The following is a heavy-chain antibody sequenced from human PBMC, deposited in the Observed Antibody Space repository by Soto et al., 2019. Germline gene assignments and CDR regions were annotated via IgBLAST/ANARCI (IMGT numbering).Heavy chain of an antibody. J-gene: IGHJ4*02. V-gene: IGHV1-18*01. CDR2: ISAYNGNT. CDR1: GYTFTSYG. Sequence: ASVKVSCKASGYTFTSYGISWVRQAPGQGLEWMGWISAYNGNTNYAQKLQGRVTMATDTSTSTAYMELRSLRSDDTAVYYCARMRQLAYRSYSWGQGTLVTVSS. D-gene: IGHD6-6*01. CDR3: ARMRQLAYRSYS.